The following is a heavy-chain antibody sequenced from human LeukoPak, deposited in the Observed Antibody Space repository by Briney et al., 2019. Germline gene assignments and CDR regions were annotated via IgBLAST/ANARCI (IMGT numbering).Heavy chain of an antibody. CDR3: AREIGSGYDDAFDI. Sequence: WASVKVSCKASGGTFSSYAISWVRQAPGQGLEWMGGIIPIFGTANYAQKFQSRVTITTDESTSTAYMELSSLRSEDTAVYYCAREIGSGYDDAFDIWGQGTMVTVSS. CDR1: GGTFSSYA. V-gene: IGHV1-69*05. CDR2: IIPIFGTA. J-gene: IGHJ3*02. D-gene: IGHD5-12*01.